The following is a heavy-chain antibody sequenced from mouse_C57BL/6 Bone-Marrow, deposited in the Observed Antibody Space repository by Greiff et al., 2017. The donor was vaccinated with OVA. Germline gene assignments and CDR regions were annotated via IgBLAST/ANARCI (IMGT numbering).Heavy chain of an antibody. J-gene: IGHJ2*01. D-gene: IGHD1-1*01. CDR2: INPSTGGT. CDR3: AREHYSSSRYVDD. V-gene: IGHV1-42*01. Sequence: VQLKESGPELVKPGASVKLSCKASGYSFTGYYMHWVKQSPEKSLEWIGEINPSTGGTTYNQKFKAKATFTVDKSSSTAYMQIKRLTSEDSAVYYCAREHYSSSRYVDDGGQGTTLTVSS. CDR1: GYSFTGYY.